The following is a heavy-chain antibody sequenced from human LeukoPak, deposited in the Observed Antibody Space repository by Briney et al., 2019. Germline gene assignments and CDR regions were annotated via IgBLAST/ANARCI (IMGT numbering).Heavy chain of an antibody. V-gene: IGHV4-34*01. CDR3: ARAGLDY. Sequence: SESLSLTCAVYGGSFSGYYWSWIRQPPGKGLEWIGEINHSGSTNYNPSLKSRVTISVDTSKNQFSLKLSSVTVADTAVYYCARAGLDYWGQGTLVTVSS. J-gene: IGHJ4*02. CDR1: GGSFSGYY. CDR2: INHSGST.